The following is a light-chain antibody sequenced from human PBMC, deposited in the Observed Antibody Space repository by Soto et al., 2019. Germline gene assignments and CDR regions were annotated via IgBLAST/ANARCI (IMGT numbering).Light chain of an antibody. V-gene: IGLV2-23*02. CDR1: GRNIGTYYL. J-gene: IGLJ1*01. CDR2: EVN. CDR3: CSYAGTVAYV. Sequence: QSVLTQPASVSGSPGQSITISCAGTGRNIGTYYLVSWYQQHPGKATKLIICEVNTRPSGISNRFSGSKSGDTASLTIFGLQAEDEADYFCCSYAGTVAYVFGSGTKVTVL.